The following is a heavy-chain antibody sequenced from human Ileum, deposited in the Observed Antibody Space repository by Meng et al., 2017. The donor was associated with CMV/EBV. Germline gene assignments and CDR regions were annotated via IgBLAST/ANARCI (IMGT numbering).Heavy chain of an antibody. Sequence: SGFAFSSYAMHWVRQAPGKGLEWVAVISYDGSNKYYADSVKGRFTISRDNSKNTLYLQMNSLRAEDTAVYYCARERGVVPAAPFDYWGQGTLVTVSS. CDR1: GFAFSSYA. CDR3: ARERGVVPAAPFDY. J-gene: IGHJ4*02. V-gene: IGHV3-30*04. CDR2: ISYDGSNK. D-gene: IGHD2-2*01.